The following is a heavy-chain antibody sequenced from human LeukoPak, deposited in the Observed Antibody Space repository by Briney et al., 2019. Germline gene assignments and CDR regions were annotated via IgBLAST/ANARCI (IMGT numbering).Heavy chain of an antibody. CDR1: GFIFDDFA. CDR2: INSNNGII. D-gene: IGHD3-22*01. CDR3: TKDFYRDFYDSVDYYFHY. V-gene: IGHV3-9*01. J-gene: IGHJ4*02. Sequence: PGRSLRLSCAASGFIFDDFAMHWVPEVPGKGLEWVSGINSNNGIIGYAESVKGRFSIPRDNAKDSLYLQMNSLRPEDTSLYYCTKDFYRDFYDSVDYYFHYWGQGTLVTVSS.